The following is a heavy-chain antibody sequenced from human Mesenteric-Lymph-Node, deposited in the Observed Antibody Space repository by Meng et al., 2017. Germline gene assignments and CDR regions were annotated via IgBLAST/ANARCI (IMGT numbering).Heavy chain of an antibody. D-gene: IGHD6-19*01. CDR1: GFTFSSYW. CDR3: AREAGNLRAFDI. Sequence: GESLKISCAASGFTFSSYWMSWVRQAPGKGLEWVSYISNGGGRTIYYADSVKGRFTISRDNAKNSLYLQMSSLRAEDTAIYYCAREAGNLRAFDIWGQGTMVTVSS. CDR2: ISNGGGRTI. J-gene: IGHJ3*02. V-gene: IGHV3-48*04.